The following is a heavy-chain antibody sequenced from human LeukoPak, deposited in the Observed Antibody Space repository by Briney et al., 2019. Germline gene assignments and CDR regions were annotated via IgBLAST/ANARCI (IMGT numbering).Heavy chain of an antibody. D-gene: IGHD6-19*01. CDR3: AKDGYSSDWRYYFDY. CDR2: ISGSGYST. CDR1: GFTFSSYA. J-gene: IGHJ4*02. V-gene: IGHV3-23*01. Sequence: GGSLRLSCAASGFTFSSYAMSWVRQAPGKGLEWVSGISGSGYSTYYADSVKGRFTISRDNSKNTLYLQLNSLRAEDTAVYYCAKDGYSSDWRYYFDYWGQGTLVTVSS.